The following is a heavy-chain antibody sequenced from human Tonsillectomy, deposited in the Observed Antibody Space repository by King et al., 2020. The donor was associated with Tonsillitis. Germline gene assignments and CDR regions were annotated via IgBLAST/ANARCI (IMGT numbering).Heavy chain of an antibody. CDR3: AKDLRTHDYGVYVVAFDI. J-gene: IGHJ3*02. CDR2: ISGSGGRT. D-gene: IGHD4-17*01. Sequence: QLVQSGGGLVQPGGSLRLSCAASGFTFSSYAMSWVRQAPGKGLDWVSAISGSGGRTYYADSVKGRFTISRDNSKNTLYLQMNSLRAEDTALYYCAKDLRTHDYGVYVVAFDIWGQGTMVTVSS. V-gene: IGHV3-23*04. CDR1: GFTFSSYA.